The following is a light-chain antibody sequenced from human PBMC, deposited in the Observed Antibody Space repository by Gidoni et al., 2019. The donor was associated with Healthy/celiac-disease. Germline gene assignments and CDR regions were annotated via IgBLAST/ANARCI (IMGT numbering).Light chain of an antibody. Sequence: EIVLIQSPATLSLSPGERATLSCRASQSVSSYLAWYQQKPGQAPRLLIYDASNRATGIPARFSGSGSGTDFTLTISSLEPEDVAVYYCQQRSNWPPITFXQXTRLEIK. V-gene: IGKV3-11*01. J-gene: IGKJ5*01. CDR2: DAS. CDR3: QQRSNWPPIT. CDR1: QSVSSY.